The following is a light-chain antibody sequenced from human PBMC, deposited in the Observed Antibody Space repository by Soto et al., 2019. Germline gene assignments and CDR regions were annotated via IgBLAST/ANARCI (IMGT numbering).Light chain of an antibody. CDR2: GAS. Sequence: EIVMTQSPATLSVSPGERATLSCRASQSISSKLAWYQQKPGQAPRLLIYGASTRATGIPARFSGGGSGTEFTLTISSLQSVDFAVYYCQQYDNWPRTFGQGTKVDIK. V-gene: IGKV3-15*01. CDR1: QSISSK. CDR3: QQYDNWPRT. J-gene: IGKJ1*01.